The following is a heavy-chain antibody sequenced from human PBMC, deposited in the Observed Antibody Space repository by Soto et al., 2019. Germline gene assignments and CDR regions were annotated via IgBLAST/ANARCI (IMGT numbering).Heavy chain of an antibody. CDR3: GSGVRGVINSANWFDP. J-gene: IGHJ5*02. Sequence: PSETLSLTCTVSGGSISSYYWSLIRQPPGKGLEWIGYIYYSGSTNYNPSLKSRVTISVDTSKNQFSLKLSSVTAADTAVYYCGSGVRGVINSANWFDPWGQGTLVTVSS. V-gene: IGHV4-59*01. CDR2: IYYSGST. CDR1: GGSISSYY. D-gene: IGHD3-10*01.